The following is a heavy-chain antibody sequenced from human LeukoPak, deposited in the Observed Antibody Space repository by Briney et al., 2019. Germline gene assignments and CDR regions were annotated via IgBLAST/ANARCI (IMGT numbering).Heavy chain of an antibody. CDR1: GFTFSSYG. D-gene: IGHD6-6*01. V-gene: IGHV3-30*02. CDR2: IRYDGGNK. Sequence: GGSLRLCCAASGFTFSSYGMHWVRRAPGKGLEWVAFIRYDGGNKYYADSVQGRFTISRDNSKNTLYLQMNSLRGEDTAVYYCAKDLASMTYFDYWGQGTLVTVSS. J-gene: IGHJ4*02. CDR3: AKDLASMTYFDY.